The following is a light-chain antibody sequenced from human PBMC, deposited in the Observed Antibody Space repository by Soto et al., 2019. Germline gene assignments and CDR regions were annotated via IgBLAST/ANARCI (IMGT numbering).Light chain of an antibody. CDR1: QSVPSNY. J-gene: IGKJ5*01. CDR3: QQYGNNPSIT. V-gene: IGKV3-20*01. CDR2: AAS. Sequence: IVLTQSPGTLSLSPGERATLSCRASQSVPSNYVAWYQQKPGQAPRLLIYAASSRTTGIPDRFSGSGSGTDFTLTISRLEPEDFAVYYCQQYGNNPSITFGQGTRLEIK.